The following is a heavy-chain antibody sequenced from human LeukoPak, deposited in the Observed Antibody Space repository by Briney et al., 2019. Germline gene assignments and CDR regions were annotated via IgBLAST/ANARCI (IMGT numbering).Heavy chain of an antibody. J-gene: IGHJ6*03. CDR2: IYYSGST. Sequence: SETLSLTCTVSGGSISSYYWSWIRQPPGKGLEWIGFIYYSGSTNYNPSLKSRVTISVDTSKNQISLKLSSVTAADTAVYYCARASSSWSLYYYYYYMDVWGKGTTVTVSS. CDR3: ARASSSWSLYYYYYYMDV. CDR1: GGSISSYY. D-gene: IGHD6-13*01. V-gene: IGHV4-59*01.